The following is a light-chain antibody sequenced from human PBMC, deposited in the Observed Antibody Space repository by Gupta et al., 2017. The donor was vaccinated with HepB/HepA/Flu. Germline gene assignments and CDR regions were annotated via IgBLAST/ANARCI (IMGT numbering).Light chain of an antibody. Sequence: QSALTQPASASGSPGQSITISCTGTSSDVGSYNLVSWYQQHPSKAPKLMIYEGSKRPSGVSNRFSGSKSGNTASLTISGLQAEDEADYYCCSYAGSSTFVVFGGGTKLTVL. CDR3: CSYAGSSTFVV. CDR1: SSDVGSYNL. CDR2: EGS. V-gene: IGLV2-23*03. J-gene: IGLJ2*01.